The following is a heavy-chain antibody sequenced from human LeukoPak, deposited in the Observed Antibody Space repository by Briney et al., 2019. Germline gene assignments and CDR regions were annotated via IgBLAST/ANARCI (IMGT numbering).Heavy chain of an antibody. CDR1: GGSFSGYY. Sequence: SETLSLTCAVYGGSFSGYYWSWIRQPPGKGLEWIGEINHSGGTNYNPSLKSRVTISVDTSKNQFSLKLSSVTAADTAVYYCARGPITMVRGVMGYWGQGTLDTVSS. V-gene: IGHV4-34*01. J-gene: IGHJ4*02. CDR2: INHSGGT. CDR3: ARGPITMVRGVMGY. D-gene: IGHD3-10*01.